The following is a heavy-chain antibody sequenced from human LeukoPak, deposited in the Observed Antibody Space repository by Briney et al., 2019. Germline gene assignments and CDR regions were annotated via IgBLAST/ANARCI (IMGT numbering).Heavy chain of an antibody. CDR2: ISYDGSNK. J-gene: IGHJ4*02. D-gene: IGHD2-2*01. CDR1: GFTFSSYA. V-gene: IGHV3-30*01. Sequence: GRSLRLSRAASGFTFSSYAMHWVRQAPGKGLEWVAVISYDGSNKYYADSVKGRFTISRDNSKNTLYLQMNSLRAEDTAVYYCARVRIANIVVVPAAFDYWGQGTLVTVSS. CDR3: ARVRIANIVVVPAAFDY.